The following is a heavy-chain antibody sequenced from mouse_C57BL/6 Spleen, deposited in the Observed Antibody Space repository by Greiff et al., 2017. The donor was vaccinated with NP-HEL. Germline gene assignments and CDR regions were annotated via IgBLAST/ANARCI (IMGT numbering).Heavy chain of an antibody. CDR1: GYTFTSYW. D-gene: IGHD1-1*02. CDR3: ARKAMAHGNYFDY. V-gene: IGHV1-52*01. Sequence: QVQLQQSGAELVRPGSSVKLSCKASGYTFTSYWMHWVKQRPIQGLEWIGNIDPSDSETHYNQKFKDKATLTVDKSSSTAYMQLSSLTSEDSAVYYCARKAMAHGNYFDYWGQGTTLTVSS. CDR2: IDPSDSET. J-gene: IGHJ2*01.